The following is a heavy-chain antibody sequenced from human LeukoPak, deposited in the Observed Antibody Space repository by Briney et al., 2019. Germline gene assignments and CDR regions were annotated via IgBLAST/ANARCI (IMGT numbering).Heavy chain of an antibody. CDR1: GFTFSTYG. D-gene: IGHD3-9*01. CDR2: IWYDGSKK. J-gene: IGHJ4*02. V-gene: IGHV3-33*01. Sequence: GGSLRLSCAASGFTFSTYGVHWVRQPPGKELEWVAVIWYDGSKKYYADSVKGRFAISRDNSKNTLYLQINSLRDEDTAVYYCARDIQYFEILTGYSALDYWGQGTLVTVSS. CDR3: ARDIQYFEILTGYSALDY.